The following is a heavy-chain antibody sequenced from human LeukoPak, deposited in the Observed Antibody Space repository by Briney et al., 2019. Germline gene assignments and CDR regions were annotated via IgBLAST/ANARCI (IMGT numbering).Heavy chain of an antibody. J-gene: IGHJ6*02. V-gene: IGHV4-59*08. CDR2: IYYSGST. CDR1: GGSISSYY. Sequence: PSETLSLTCTVSGGSISSYYWSWIRQPPGKGLEWIGYIYYSGSTNYNPSLKSRVTISVDTSKNHFSLRLSSVTAADTAVYYCARQGTSSYYYYAMDVWGQGTTVTVSS. CDR3: ARQGTSSYYYYAMDV. D-gene: IGHD1-1*01.